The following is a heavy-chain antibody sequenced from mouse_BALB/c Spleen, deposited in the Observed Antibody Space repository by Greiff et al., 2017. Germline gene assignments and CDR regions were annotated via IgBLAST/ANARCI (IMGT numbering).Heavy chain of an antibody. CDR1: GFSLTSYG. CDR2: IWRGGST. Sequence: QVQLQQSGPSLVQPSQSLSITCTVSGFSLTSYGVHWVRQSPGKGLEWLGVIWRGGSTDYNAAFMSRLSITKDNSKSQVFFKMNSLQADDTAIYYCAKSGYVNGYAMDYWGQGTSVTVSS. J-gene: IGHJ4*01. D-gene: IGHD2-1*01. CDR3: AKSGYVNGYAMDY. V-gene: IGHV2-5-1*01.